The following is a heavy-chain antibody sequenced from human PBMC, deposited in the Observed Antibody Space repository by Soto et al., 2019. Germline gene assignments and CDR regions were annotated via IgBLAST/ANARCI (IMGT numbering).Heavy chain of an antibody. Sequence: ETLSLTCTVSGGSVTSGSYYWSWIRQPPGKGLEWIGYIYYSGSTNYNPSLKSRVTISADKSKNQFSLKLTSVTAADTAVYYCARDLRYFDPWDYWGQGTLVTVSS. CDR2: IYYSGST. CDR3: ARDLRYFDPWDY. D-gene: IGHD3-9*01. V-gene: IGHV4-61*01. CDR1: GGSVTSGSYY. J-gene: IGHJ4*02.